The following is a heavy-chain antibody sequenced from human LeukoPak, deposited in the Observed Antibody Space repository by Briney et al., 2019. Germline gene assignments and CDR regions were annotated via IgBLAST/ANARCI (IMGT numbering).Heavy chain of an antibody. CDR3: ARDIYYGSGNFDY. CDR2: ISGSGGTI. CDR1: GFTFGDYA. V-gene: IGHV3-48*03. D-gene: IGHD3-10*01. Sequence: GGSLRLSCTASGFTFGDYAMNWVRQAPGKGLEWVSYISGSGGTIHYADSVKGRFTISRDNAKNSLFLQMNSLRAEDTAVYYCARDIYYGSGNFDYWGQGTLVTVSS. J-gene: IGHJ4*02.